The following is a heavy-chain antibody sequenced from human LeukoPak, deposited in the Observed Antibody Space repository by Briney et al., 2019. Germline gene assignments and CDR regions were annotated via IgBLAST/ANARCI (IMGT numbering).Heavy chain of an antibody. Sequence: PGGSLRLSCIASGFTFSSYGVTWVRQAPGKGLEWVSYINSSGSTIYYADSVEGRFTIPRDNAKNSLYLHMNSRRAEDTAVYYFARGFRITYFDLCGRGTLVTVSS. CDR2: INSSGSTI. J-gene: IGHJ2*01. D-gene: IGHD5-24*01. CDR3: ARGFRITYFDL. V-gene: IGHV3-48*03. CDR1: GFTFSSYG.